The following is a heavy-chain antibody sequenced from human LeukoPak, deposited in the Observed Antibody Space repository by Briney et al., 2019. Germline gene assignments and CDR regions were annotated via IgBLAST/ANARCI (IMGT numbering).Heavy chain of an antibody. V-gene: IGHV3-23*01. CDR1: GFTFSSYA. D-gene: IGHD2-2*01. J-gene: IGHJ4*02. CDR2: ISGSGGST. Sequence: PGGSLRLSCAAAGFTFSSYAMSWVRQAPGKGLEWVSVISGSGGSTYYADSVKGRLTISRDNSKNTLYLQMNSLRAEDTAVYYCAKSGCSSTSCYFSYWGQGTLVTVSS. CDR3: AKSGCSSTSCYFSY.